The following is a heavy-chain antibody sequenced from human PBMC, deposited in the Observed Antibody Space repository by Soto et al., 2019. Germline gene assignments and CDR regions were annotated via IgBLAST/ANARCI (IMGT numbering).Heavy chain of an antibody. V-gene: IGHV1-18*01. CDR3: AAAHPLLDGVFNY. CDR1: GYTFTTFG. J-gene: IGHJ4*02. D-gene: IGHD2-8*01. CDR2: IAAYNGDT. Sequence: ASVKVSCKASGYTFTTFGITWVRQSPGQGLEWMGWIAAYNGDTNYAQRFQDRFTMTTDTSTSTAYMELSRLRSDDTAVYYCAAAHPLLDGVFNYWGQGTLVTVSS.